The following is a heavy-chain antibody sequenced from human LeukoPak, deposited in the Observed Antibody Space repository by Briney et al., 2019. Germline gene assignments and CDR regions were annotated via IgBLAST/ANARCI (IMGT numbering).Heavy chain of an antibody. J-gene: IGHJ4*02. CDR2: FSHTGSP. CDR1: GASFSGYS. D-gene: IGHD5-18*01. CDR3: AKSSYSIFDY. Sequence: NPSETLSLTCAISGASFSGYSWTWIRQPPGKGLEWIGEFSHTGSPIYNPSLKSRVNISIDTSKNQFSLGLTSVTAADTAVYFCAKSSYSIFDYWGQGTLVTVSS. V-gene: IGHV4-34*01.